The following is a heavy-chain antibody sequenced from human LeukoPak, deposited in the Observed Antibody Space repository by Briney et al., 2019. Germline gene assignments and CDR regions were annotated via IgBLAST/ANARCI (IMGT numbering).Heavy chain of an antibody. D-gene: IGHD7-27*01. CDR1: GYSISSGYY. V-gene: IGHV4-38-2*02. J-gene: IGHJ5*02. CDR3: AGDRPLLAAWGWFDP. CDR2: IYHNGNV. Sequence: SETLSLTCAVSGYSISSGYYCGWIRQPPGKGLEWIGTIYHNGNVYYNPSLKSRVTISVDTSKNQFSLKLNSVTAADTAVYYCAGDRPLLAAWGWFDPWGQGTLVTVSS.